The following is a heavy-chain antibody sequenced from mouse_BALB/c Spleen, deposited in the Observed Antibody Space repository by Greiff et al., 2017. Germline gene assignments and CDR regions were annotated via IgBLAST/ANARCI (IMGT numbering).Heavy chain of an antibody. D-gene: IGHD2-14*01. Sequence: EVQLVESGGGLVKPGGSLKLSCAASGFTFSDYYMYWVRQTPEKRLEWVATISDGGSYTYYPDSVKGRFTISRDNAKNNLYLQMSSLKSEDTAMYYCAREVRGAWFAYWGQGTLVTVSA. CDR2: ISDGGSYT. V-gene: IGHV5-4*02. J-gene: IGHJ3*01. CDR1: GFTFSDYY. CDR3: AREVRGAWFAY.